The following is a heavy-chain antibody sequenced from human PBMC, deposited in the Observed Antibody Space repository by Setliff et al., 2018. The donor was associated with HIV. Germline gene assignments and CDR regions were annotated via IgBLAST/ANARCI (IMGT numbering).Heavy chain of an antibody. V-gene: IGHV1-2*04. J-gene: IGHJ2*01. D-gene: IGHD3-10*01. Sequence: ASVKVSCKASGYTFSGYYIRWVRQAPGQGLEWMGWINPNNGDTKYAQKFQGWVTMTRDTSISTAYMELSRLRSDDTAVYYCAKVRDYGSGSYYNWYFDLWGRGTRVTVSS. CDR2: INPNNGDT. CDR3: AKVRDYGSGSYYNWYFDL. CDR1: GYTFSGYY.